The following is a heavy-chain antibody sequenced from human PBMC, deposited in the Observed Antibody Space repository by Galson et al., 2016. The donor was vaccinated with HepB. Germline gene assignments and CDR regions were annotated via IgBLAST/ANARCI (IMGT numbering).Heavy chain of an antibody. CDR3: ARSDAVAGNIYYFDY. CDR1: GFTFRTYA. J-gene: IGHJ4*02. V-gene: IGHV3-23*01. Sequence: SLRLSCAASGFTFRTYAMNWVRQAPGGGLEWISAISNTATHYADSVKGRFTISRDTSTNTLYPHMSGLRAEDTAVYFCARSDAVAGNIYYFDYWGQGTLVSVSS. D-gene: IGHD6-19*01. CDR2: ISNTAT.